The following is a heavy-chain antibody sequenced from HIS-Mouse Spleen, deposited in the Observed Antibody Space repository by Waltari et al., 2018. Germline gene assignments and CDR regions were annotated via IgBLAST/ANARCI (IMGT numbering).Heavy chain of an antibody. CDR1: GFSLSTSGMC. J-gene: IGHJ4*02. V-gene: IGHV2-70*15. D-gene: IGHD1-7*01. CDR2: IDWDDDK. Sequence: QVTFRESGPALVKPTQTLTLTCTFSGFSLSTSGMCVSWIRQPPGKALEWLARIDWDDDKYYSTSLKNRLTSSKDTSKNQVVLTMTNMDPVDTATYYCARIQAGKLELPFDYWGQGTLVTVSS. CDR3: ARIQAGKLELPFDY.